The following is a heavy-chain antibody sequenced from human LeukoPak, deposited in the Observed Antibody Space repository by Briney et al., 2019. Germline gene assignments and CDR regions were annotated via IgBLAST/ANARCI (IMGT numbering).Heavy chain of an antibody. CDR1: GDSISSSDW. CDR3: ARDRGGLTYGKDI. J-gene: IGHJ6*02. V-gene: IGHV4-4*02. Sequence: SETLSLTCAVSGDSISSSDWWNWVRQSPGKGLEWIGEIYHSGTTNYNPSLKSRVSISLDKSKNQLSLKVNSVTAADTAVYYCARDRGGLTYGKDIWGQGTTVTVSS. D-gene: IGHD2-15*01. CDR2: IYHSGTT.